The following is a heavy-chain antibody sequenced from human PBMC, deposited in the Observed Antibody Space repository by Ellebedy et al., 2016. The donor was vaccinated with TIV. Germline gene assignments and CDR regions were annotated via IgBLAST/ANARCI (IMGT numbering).Heavy chain of an antibody. J-gene: IGHJ4*02. Sequence: SETLSLTCAVYGGSFTGYYYSWIRQPPGKGLEWIGEINQSGRATYNPSLKGRVTISADMSKNQFSLRLTSVTAADTAVYYCATQATGHYNFDYWGQGTLVTVSS. D-gene: IGHD3-9*01. V-gene: IGHV4-34*01. CDR3: ATQATGHYNFDY. CDR2: INQSGRA. CDR1: GGSFTGYY.